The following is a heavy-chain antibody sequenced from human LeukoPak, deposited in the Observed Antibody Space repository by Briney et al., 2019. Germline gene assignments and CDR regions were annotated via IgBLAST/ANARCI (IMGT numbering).Heavy chain of an antibody. CDR1: GYTFTGYY. V-gene: IGHV1-18*04. D-gene: IGHD4-17*01. CDR2: ISAYNGNT. J-gene: IGHJ4*02. CDR3: ARADYGDYLPPDY. Sequence: ASVKVSCKASGYTFTGYYMHWVRQAPGQGLEWMGWISAYNGNTNYAQKLQGRVTMTTDTSTSTAYMELRSLRSDDTAVYYCARADYGDYLPPDYWGQGTLVTVSS.